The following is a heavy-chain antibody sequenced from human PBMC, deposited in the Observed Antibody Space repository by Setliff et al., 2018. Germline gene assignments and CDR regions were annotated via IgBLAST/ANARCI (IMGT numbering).Heavy chain of an antibody. CDR3: AREALQRAGLYFFDI. CDR2: IIPIIGEP. D-gene: IGHD3-10*01. CDR1: GGTFNTYG. Sequence: EASVKVSCKASGGTFNTYGLSWVRQAPGQGLEWMGGIIPIIGEPNYAQKFQGRVTITADESTSTAYMELRSLKSEDTAVYYCAREALQRAGLYFFDIWGQGMLVTVSS. V-gene: IGHV1-69*13. J-gene: IGHJ4*02.